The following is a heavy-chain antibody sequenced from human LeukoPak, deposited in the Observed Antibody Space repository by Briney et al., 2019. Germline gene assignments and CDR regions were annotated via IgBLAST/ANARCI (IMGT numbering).Heavy chain of an antibody. D-gene: IGHD6-13*01. Sequence: GGSLRLSCTASGFTFSNYAMSWVRQAPGKGLEWVSYISSSSSTIYYADSVEGRFTISRDNAKNSLYLQMNSLRAEDTAVYYCTRGYTTDDYWGQGTLVTVSS. CDR1: GFTFSNYA. CDR2: ISSSSSTI. V-gene: IGHV3-48*01. J-gene: IGHJ4*02. CDR3: TRGYTTDDY.